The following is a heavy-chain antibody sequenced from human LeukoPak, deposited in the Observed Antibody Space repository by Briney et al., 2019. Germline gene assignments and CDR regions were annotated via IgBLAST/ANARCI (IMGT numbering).Heavy chain of an antibody. Sequence: PGGSLRLSCAASEFSVKYNYMTWVRQAPGKGLVWVSRINPDGGTTNYADSVKGRFTISRDNAKNTLYLQMNSLRAEDTAVYYCARVLLGSWDWFDPWGQGTLVTVSS. D-gene: IGHD3-10*01. CDR3: ARVLLGSWDWFDP. J-gene: IGHJ5*02. CDR1: EFSVKYNY. CDR2: INPDGGTT. V-gene: IGHV3-74*01.